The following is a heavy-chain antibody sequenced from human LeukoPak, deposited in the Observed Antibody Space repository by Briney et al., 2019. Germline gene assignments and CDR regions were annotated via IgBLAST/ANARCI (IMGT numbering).Heavy chain of an antibody. J-gene: IGHJ1*01. CDR1: GFTFSNYW. D-gene: IGHD3-22*01. V-gene: IGHV3-7*01. Sequence: PGGSLRLSCAGSGFTFSNYWMGWVRQAPGKGLQWVANIKTDGSEKYYVDSVKGRFTISRDNAKNSLYLQMNSLRAEDTAVYYCATYSSLNRREFQFWGQGTLLPVST. CDR3: ATYSSLNRREFQF. CDR2: IKTDGSEK.